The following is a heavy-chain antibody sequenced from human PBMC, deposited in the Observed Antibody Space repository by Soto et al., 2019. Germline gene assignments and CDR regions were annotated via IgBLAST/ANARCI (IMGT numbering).Heavy chain of an antibody. Sequence: PGGSLRLSCAVSGFTFSAYWMHWVRQVPGKGLTWVSRISDDGSTATYADSVKSRFIISRDNAKNTLYLEMNTLRADDSGLYYLARGPRGKSTGTGGHWGRGTLVTVS. CDR2: ISDDGSTA. D-gene: IGHD3-10*01. J-gene: IGHJ1*01. V-gene: IGHV3-74*01. CDR3: ARGPRGKSTGTGGH. CDR1: GFTFSAYW.